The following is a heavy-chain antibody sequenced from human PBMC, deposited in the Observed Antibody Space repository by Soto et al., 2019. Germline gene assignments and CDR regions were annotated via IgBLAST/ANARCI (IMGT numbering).Heavy chain of an antibody. CDR3: ARDTEYNWNLFDY. Sequence: GGSLRLSCAASGFTFSSYWMSWVRQAPGKGLEWVANIKQDGSEKYYVDSVKGRFTISRDNAKNSLYLQMNSLRAEDTAVYYCARDTEYNWNLFDYWGQGTLVTVSS. D-gene: IGHD1-7*01. CDR1: GFTFSSYW. V-gene: IGHV3-7*01. J-gene: IGHJ4*02. CDR2: IKQDGSEK.